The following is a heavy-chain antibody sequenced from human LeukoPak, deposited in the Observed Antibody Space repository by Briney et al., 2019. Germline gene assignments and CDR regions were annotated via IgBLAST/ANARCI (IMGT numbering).Heavy chain of an antibody. CDR2: IIANGGRA. Sequence: GGSLRLSCAASGFTFSNYAMSWVRQAPGKGLEWVSSIIANGGRAYYADSVKGRFTISRDNSKHTLYLQMNSLGADDTAVYYCAHLPAXNWXXXDYWGQGXLVTVSS. CDR1: GFTFSNYA. J-gene: IGHJ4*02. V-gene: IGHV3-23*01. CDR3: AHLPAXNWXXXDY.